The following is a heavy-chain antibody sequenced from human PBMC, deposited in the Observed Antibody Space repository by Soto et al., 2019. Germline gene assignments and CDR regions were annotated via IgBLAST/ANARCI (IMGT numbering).Heavy chain of an antibody. CDR3: VRIDVTREWIYNSEP. CDR2: IFSCDDR. D-gene: IGHD1-1*01. J-gene: IGHJ5*02. V-gene: IGHV2-26*01. CDR1: VFSLSDSRLG. Sequence: QVTLKESGPVLLRPTETLTLTCTVSVFSLSDSRLGVGWIRQPPGKALEWVAHIFSCDDRSYSPSLRSRLTNSKNPYITQVVHTLPKLDPANTATHYCVRIDVTREWIYNSEPRGRGTPVTVSP.